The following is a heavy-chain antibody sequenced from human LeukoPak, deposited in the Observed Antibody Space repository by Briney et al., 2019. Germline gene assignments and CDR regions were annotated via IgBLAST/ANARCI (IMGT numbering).Heavy chain of an antibody. CDR2: IYSSGDT. Sequence: GGSLRLSCAASGFTVTTNYISWVRQAPGKGLEWVSVIYSSGDTYYADSVKGRFTISRDTSKNIVYLQMNSLRVEDSAVYYCAKASSETNFDCWGQGTLVTVSS. CDR3: AKASSETNFDC. CDR1: GFTVTTNY. J-gene: IGHJ4*02. D-gene: IGHD2-2*01. V-gene: IGHV3-66*01.